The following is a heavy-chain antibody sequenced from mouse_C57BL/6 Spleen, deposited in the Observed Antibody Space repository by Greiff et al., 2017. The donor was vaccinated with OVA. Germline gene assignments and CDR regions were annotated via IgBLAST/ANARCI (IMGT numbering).Heavy chain of an antibody. Sequence: DVKLVESGGDLVKPGGSLKLSCAASGFTFSSYGMSWVRQTPDKRLEWVATISSGGSYTYYPDSVKGRFTISRDNAKNTLYLQMSSLKSEDTAMYYCATLLANFDYWGQGTTLTVSS. CDR1: GFTFSSYG. CDR2: ISSGGSYT. D-gene: IGHD1-1*01. CDR3: ATLLANFDY. V-gene: IGHV5-6*02. J-gene: IGHJ2*01.